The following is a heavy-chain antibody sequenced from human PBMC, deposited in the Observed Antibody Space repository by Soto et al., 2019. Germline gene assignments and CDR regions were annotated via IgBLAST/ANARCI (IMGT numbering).Heavy chain of an antibody. J-gene: IGHJ4*02. CDR1: GFTFSSYA. V-gene: IGHV3-23*01. Sequence: LRLSCAASGFTFSSYAMSWVRQAPGKGLEWVSAISGSGGSTYYADSVKGRFTISRDNSKNTLYLQMNSLRAEDTAVYYCAKAPNDYSNYYFDYWGQGTLVTVSS. CDR3: AKAPNDYSNYYFDY. CDR2: ISGSGGST. D-gene: IGHD4-4*01.